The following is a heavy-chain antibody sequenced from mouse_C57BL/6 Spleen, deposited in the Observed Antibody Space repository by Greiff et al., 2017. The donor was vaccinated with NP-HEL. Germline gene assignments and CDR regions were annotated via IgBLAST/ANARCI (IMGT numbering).Heavy chain of an antibody. CDR2: INPSSGYT. CDR3: ASIYYYGSSYEGAYYFDY. J-gene: IGHJ2*01. D-gene: IGHD1-1*01. V-gene: IGHV1-4*01. Sequence: QVQLKESGAELARPGASVKMSCKASGYTFTSYTMHWVKQRPGQGLEWIGYINPSSGYTKYNQKLKDKATLTADKSSRTAYMQLSSLTSEDSAVYYCASIYYYGSSYEGAYYFDYWGQGPTLTVSS. CDR1: GYTFTSYT.